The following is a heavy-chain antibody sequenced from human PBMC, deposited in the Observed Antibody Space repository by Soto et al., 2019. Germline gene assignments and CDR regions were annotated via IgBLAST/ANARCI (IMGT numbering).Heavy chain of an antibody. CDR2: INQGGSET. Sequence: LRLSCGASGFAFGSYWMGWVRQAPVKGLEWVAYINQGGSETYCVDSVRGRFTVSRDNARNSLDLQMNSLRADDTAVYYCARGSLYSSVWLNWFDPWGRGTLVTVSS. CDR1: GFAFGSYW. CDR3: ARGSLYSSVWLNWFDP. D-gene: IGHD6-19*01. J-gene: IGHJ5*02. V-gene: IGHV3-7*03.